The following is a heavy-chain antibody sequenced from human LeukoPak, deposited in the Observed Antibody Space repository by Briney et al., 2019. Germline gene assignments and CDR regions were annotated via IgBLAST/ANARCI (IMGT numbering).Heavy chain of an antibody. CDR2: INHSGST. CDR3: ARGNRVLRYFDWLPHYYYMDV. CDR1: GGSFSGYY. V-gene: IGHV4-34*01. J-gene: IGHJ6*03. D-gene: IGHD3-9*01. Sequence: SETLFLTCAAYGGSFSGYYWSWIRQPPGKGLEWIGEINHSGSTNYNPSLKSRVTISVDTSKNQFSLKLSSVTAADTAVYYCARGNRVLRYFDWLPHYYYMDVWGKGTTVTVSS.